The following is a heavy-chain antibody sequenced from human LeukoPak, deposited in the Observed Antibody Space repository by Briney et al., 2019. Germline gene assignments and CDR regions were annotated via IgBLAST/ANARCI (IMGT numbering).Heavy chain of an antibody. CDR1: GGSFSGYY. CDR2: INHSGST. D-gene: IGHD2-15*01. Sequence: SETLSLTCAVYGGSFSGYYWSWIRQPPGKGLEWIGEINHSGSTNYNPSLKSRVTISVGTSKNQFSLKLRSVTAADTAVYYCASGGGSYYYYMDVWGKGTTVSISS. J-gene: IGHJ6*03. V-gene: IGHV4-34*01. CDR3: ASGGGSYYYYMDV.